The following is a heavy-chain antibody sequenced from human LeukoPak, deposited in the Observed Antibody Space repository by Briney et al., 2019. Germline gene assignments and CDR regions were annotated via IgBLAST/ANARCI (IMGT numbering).Heavy chain of an antibody. CDR1: GFTFSSYE. CDR3: ATQPGSGGS. V-gene: IGHV3-48*03. Sequence: GGSLRLSCAASGFTFSSYEMNWVRQAPGRGLEWVSSISSSGSTIYYADSVKGRFTISRDNSKTTLYLQMNSLRAEDTAVYYCATQPGSGGSWGQGTLVTVSS. D-gene: IGHD1-14*01. J-gene: IGHJ5*02. CDR2: ISSSGSTI.